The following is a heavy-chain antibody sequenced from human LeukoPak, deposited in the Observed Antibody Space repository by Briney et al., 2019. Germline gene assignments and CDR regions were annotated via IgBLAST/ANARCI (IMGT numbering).Heavy chain of an antibody. D-gene: IGHD6-6*01. V-gene: IGHV3-7*01. CDR2: IKQDDSEK. J-gene: IGHJ4*02. Sequence: GGSLRLSCVASGFPFSSYWMTWVRQAPGKGLEWVANIKQDDSEKYYVDSVRGRFTISRDNAKNSLYLQMNSLKVEDTAVYYCARGSSFGSYWGQGTLVTVSS. CDR1: GFPFSSYW. CDR3: ARGSSFGSY.